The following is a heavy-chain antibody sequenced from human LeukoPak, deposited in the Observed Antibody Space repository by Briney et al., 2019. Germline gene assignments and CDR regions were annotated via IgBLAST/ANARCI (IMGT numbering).Heavy chain of an antibody. V-gene: IGHV1-3*01. CDR2: INAGNGNT. D-gene: IGHD3-22*01. Sequence: GASVKVSCKASGYTFTSYAMHWVRQAPGHRLEWMGWINAGNGNTKYSQKFQGRVTITRDTSASTAYMELSSLRSEDTAVYYCARYYDSSGYTEYFQHWGQGTLVTVSS. J-gene: IGHJ1*01. CDR3: ARYYDSSGYTEYFQH. CDR1: GYTFTSYA.